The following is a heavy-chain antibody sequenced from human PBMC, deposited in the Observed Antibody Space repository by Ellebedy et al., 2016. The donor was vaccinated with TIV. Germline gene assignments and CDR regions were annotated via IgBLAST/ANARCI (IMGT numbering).Heavy chain of an antibody. Sequence: SETLSLXXAVYGGSFSGYYWSWIRQPPGKGLEWIGEINHSGSTNYNPSLKSRVTISVDTSKNQFSLKLSSVTAADTAVYYCARFVGGTSKDDYDDSSGYARDAFDIWGQGTMVTVSS. J-gene: IGHJ3*02. V-gene: IGHV4-34*01. CDR2: INHSGST. D-gene: IGHD3-22*01. CDR1: GGSFSGYY. CDR3: ARFVGGTSKDDYDDSSGYARDAFDI.